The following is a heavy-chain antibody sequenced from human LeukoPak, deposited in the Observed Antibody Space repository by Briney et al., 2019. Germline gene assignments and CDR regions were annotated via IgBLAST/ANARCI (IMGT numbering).Heavy chain of an antibody. J-gene: IGHJ3*01. D-gene: IGHD2-8*01. CDR3: ARGWGSKVYASAFDV. Sequence: GRSLRLSCAASGFTFSTYGMHWVHQAPGKGLEWITVIWHDGSHKDYADSVKGRFTISRDNSKNTVYLQMNDLRAEDTALYYCARGWGSKVYASAFDVWGQGTMVTVSS. CDR2: IWHDGSHK. CDR1: GFTFSTYG. V-gene: IGHV3-33*01.